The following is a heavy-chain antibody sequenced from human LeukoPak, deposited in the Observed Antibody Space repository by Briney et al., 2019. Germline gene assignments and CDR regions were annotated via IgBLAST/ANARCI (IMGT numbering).Heavy chain of an antibody. CDR3: ARPIHYYGSGSYYFDY. V-gene: IGHV5-51*01. D-gene: IGHD3-10*01. CDR1: GYSFTNYW. J-gene: IGHJ4*02. Sequence: GESLKISCKGSGYSFTNYWIGWVRQMPGKGLEWMGIIYPGDSDIRYSPSFQGQVTISADKSISTAYLQWSSLKASDTAMYYCARPIHYYGSGSYYFDYWGQGTLVTVS. CDR2: IYPGDSDI.